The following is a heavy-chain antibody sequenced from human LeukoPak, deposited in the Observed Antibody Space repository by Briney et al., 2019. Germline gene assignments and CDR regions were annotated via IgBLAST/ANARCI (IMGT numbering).Heavy chain of an antibody. Sequence: SETLSLTCAVCGGSFSGYYWSWIRQPPGKGLEWIGEINHSGSTNYNPSLKSRVTISVDTSKNQFSLKLSSVTAADTAVYYCARCSSWYRGNEFDYWGQGTLVTVSS. D-gene: IGHD6-13*01. CDR3: ARCSSWYRGNEFDY. CDR1: GGSFSGYY. J-gene: IGHJ4*02. V-gene: IGHV4-34*01. CDR2: INHSGST.